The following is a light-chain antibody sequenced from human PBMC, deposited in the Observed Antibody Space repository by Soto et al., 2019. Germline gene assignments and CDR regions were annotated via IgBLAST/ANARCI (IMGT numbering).Light chain of an antibody. V-gene: IGLV2-14*01. CDR1: SSDIGGYDY. CDR2: HVN. CDR3: TSYASGSSHVV. J-gene: IGLJ2*01. Sequence: QSALTQPASVSGSPGQSITLSCTGTSSDIGGYDYVSWYQRHPGKAPKLIIYHVNNRPSGVSNRFSGSKSGNTASLTISGLQAEDDADYYCTSYASGSSHVVFGGGTKLTVL.